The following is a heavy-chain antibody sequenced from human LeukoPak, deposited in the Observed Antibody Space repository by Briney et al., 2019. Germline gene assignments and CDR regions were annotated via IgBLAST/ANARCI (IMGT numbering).Heavy chain of an antibody. CDR2: ISAYNDNT. CDR3: ATVIRPNCSGGSCYFDV. J-gene: IGHJ6*03. CDR1: GYTSGYTFSSNT. Sequence: ASVKVSCKASGYTSGYTFSSNTFSWVRQAPGQGLEWMGWISAYNDNTNYAQKLQGRVTMTEDTSTDTAYMELSSLRSEDTAVYYCATVIRPNCSGGSCYFDVWGKGTTVTISS. V-gene: IGHV1-18*01. D-gene: IGHD2-15*01.